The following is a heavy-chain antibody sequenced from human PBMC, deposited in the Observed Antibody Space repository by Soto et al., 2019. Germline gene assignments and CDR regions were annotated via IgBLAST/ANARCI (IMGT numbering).Heavy chain of an antibody. CDR2: MRPNSGDT. D-gene: IGHD3-10*01. Sequence: QVQLVQSGAEVRKPGASVKVSCKASGYTFTNYDINWVRLATGQGPEWMGWMRPNSGDTGYAQMLQGRVTMPRNSSRSTAYMELSSLKSEDTAIYYCARGGFASVVRGRYDMDVWGKGTKVTVSS. CDR3: ARGGFASVVRGRYDMDV. CDR1: GYTFTNYD. J-gene: IGHJ6*03. V-gene: IGHV1-8*01.